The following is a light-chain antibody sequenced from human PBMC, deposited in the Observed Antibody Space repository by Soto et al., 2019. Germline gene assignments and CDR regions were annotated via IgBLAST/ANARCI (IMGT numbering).Light chain of an antibody. Sequence: QSALTQPASVSGSPGQSITISCTGSSRDIGGYNYVSWYQQHPGKAPKLIIYEVTHRPSGVSNRFSGSKSGNTASLTISGLQAEDEADYYCGSYTSSSTWVFGGGTKLTVL. J-gene: IGLJ3*02. V-gene: IGLV2-14*01. CDR2: EVT. CDR3: GSYTSSSTWV. CDR1: SRDIGGYNY.